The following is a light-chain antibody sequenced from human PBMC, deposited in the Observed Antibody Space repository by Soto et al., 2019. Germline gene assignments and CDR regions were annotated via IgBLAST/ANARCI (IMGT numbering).Light chain of an antibody. CDR3: QKHSISPLV. J-gene: IGKJ4*01. CDR1: QDIRSD. V-gene: IGKV1-17*01. CDR2: AAS. Sequence: DIQMTQSPSSLSASVGDSVTITCRTSQDIRSDLGWFQQKPGKAPKRLIYAASNLQSGVPPRFSGSGSGEKFPLTTRSLQLKVSATYSCQKHSISPLVFGGGTKV.